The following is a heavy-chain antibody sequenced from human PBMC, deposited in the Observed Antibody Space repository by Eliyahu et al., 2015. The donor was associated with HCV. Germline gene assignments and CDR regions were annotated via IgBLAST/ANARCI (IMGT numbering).Heavy chain of an antibody. CDR2: IYTSGST. Sequence: QVQLQESGPGLVKPSQTLSLTCXVXGGSIXXXSYYWSWIRQPAGKGLEWIGRIYTSGSTNYNPSLKSRVTISVDTPKNQFSLKLSSVTAADTAVYYCAREAPNWKPHYYGMDVWGQGTTVTVSS. D-gene: IGHD1-20*01. J-gene: IGHJ6*02. CDR1: GGSIXXXSYY. CDR3: AREAPNWKPHYYGMDV. V-gene: IGHV4-61*02.